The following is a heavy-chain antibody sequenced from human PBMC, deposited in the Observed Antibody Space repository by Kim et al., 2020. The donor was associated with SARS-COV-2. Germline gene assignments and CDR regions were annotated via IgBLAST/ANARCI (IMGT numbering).Heavy chain of an antibody. D-gene: IGHD3-22*01. V-gene: IGHV1-24*01. Sequence: ASVKVSCKVSGYTLTELSMHWVRQAPGKGLEWMGGFDPEDGETIYAQKFQGRVTMTEDTSTDTAYMELSSLRSEDTAVYYCATAAMIVVAKRVGWFDPWGQGTLVTVSS. CDR3: ATAAMIVVAKRVGWFDP. J-gene: IGHJ5*02. CDR2: FDPEDGET. CDR1: GYTLTELS.